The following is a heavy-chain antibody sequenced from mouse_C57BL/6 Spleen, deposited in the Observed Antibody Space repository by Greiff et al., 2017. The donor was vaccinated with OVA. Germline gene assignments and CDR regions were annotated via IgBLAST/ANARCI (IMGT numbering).Heavy chain of an antibody. J-gene: IGHJ3*01. D-gene: IGHD2-3*01. CDR3: AREDIYDGYYLPWFAY. CDR2: IYPRSGNT. Sequence: QVHVKQSGAELARPGASVKLSCKASGYTFTSYGISWVKQRTGQGLEWIGEIYPRSGNTYYNEKFKGKATLTADKSSSTEYMELRSLTSEDSAVYFCAREDIYDGYYLPWFAYWGQGTLVTVSA. V-gene: IGHV1-81*01. CDR1: GYTFTSYG.